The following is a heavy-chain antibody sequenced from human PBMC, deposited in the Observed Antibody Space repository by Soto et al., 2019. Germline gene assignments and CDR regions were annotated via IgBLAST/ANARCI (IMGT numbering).Heavy chain of an antibody. CDR2: ISGDGTRT. D-gene: IGHD3-3*01. J-gene: IGHJ5*02. V-gene: IGHV3-23*01. Sequence: GGSLRLSCAASGFNFYNYAMTWVRQAPGKGLEWVSGISGDGTRTYYGDSVKGRFTISRDNSKNTVFLQMNSLRAEDTALYYCVKDLRPNRGWFGPWGQGTRVTVS. CDR1: GFNFYNYA. CDR3: VKDLRPNRGWFGP.